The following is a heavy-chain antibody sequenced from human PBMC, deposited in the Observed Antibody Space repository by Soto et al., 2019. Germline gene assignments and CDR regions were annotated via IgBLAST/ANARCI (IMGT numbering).Heavy chain of an antibody. Sequence: GGSLRLSCAASGFTFSSYSMNWVRQAPGKGLEWVSYISSSSSTIYYADSVKGRFTISRDNAKNSLYLQMNSLRAEDTAVYYCARDVMVYTDYWGQGTLVTVSS. CDR1: GFTFSSYS. CDR3: ARDVMVYTDY. D-gene: IGHD2-8*01. J-gene: IGHJ4*02. V-gene: IGHV3-48*01. CDR2: ISSSSSTI.